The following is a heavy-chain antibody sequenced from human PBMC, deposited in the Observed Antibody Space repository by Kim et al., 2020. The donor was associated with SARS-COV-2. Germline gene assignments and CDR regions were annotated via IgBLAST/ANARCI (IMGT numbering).Heavy chain of an antibody. CDR3: AKDGQQLAPWAMDV. CDR1: GFIFSNYA. D-gene: IGHD6-13*01. CDR2: IWYDGSNE. V-gene: IGHV3-33*06. J-gene: IGHJ6*02. Sequence: GGSLRLSCAASGFIFSNYAMYWVRQPPGKGLEWVAVIWYDGSNEYYADSVRGRFTISRDNSKNTLYLQVHSLRAEDTAVYYCAKDGQQLAPWAMDVWGQG.